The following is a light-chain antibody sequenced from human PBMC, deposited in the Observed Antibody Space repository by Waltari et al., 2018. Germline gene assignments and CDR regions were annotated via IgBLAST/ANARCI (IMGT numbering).Light chain of an antibody. CDR3: SSYAVSNNLL. Sequence: QSALTQPPSASGSPGQSVTISCTGTSRDVGGSKYVSWYQQHPGKAPRLIIYEVKRRPSGGPSRFSVSKSGNTASLTVSGLQAEDEADYYCSSYAVSNNLLFGGGTKLTVL. CDR2: EVK. CDR1: SRDVGGSKY. J-gene: IGLJ2*01. V-gene: IGLV2-8*01.